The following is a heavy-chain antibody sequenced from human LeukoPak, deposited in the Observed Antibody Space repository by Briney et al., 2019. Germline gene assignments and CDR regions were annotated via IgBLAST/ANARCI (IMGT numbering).Heavy chain of an antibody. Sequence: GGSLRLSCAASGFTFSSYGMLWVRQAPGKGLEWVAVISYDGSNKYYADSVKGRFTISRDNSKNTLYLQMNSLRAEDTAVYYCAKDTAAAQSTYCSSTSCSPYYYYGMDVWGQGTTVTVSS. V-gene: IGHV3-30*18. CDR3: AKDTAAAQSTYCSSTSCSPYYYYGMDV. CDR2: ISYDGSNK. D-gene: IGHD2-2*01. J-gene: IGHJ6*02. CDR1: GFTFSSYG.